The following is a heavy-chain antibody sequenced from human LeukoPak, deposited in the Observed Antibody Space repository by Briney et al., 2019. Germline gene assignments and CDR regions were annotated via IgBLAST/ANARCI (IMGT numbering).Heavy chain of an antibody. CDR2: IIWNSGNI. D-gene: IGHD3-10*01. CDR1: VFTFEDYS. Sequence: SLSLSSAASVFTFEDYSIHWVRQAPGKGLEWVSGIIWNSGNIGYADSVKGRFTISRDNSKNSLYMQMNSLRAEEPALYYCAKAHYYGSGSRVDNWGQGTVVTVSS. CDR3: AKAHYYGSGSRVDN. J-gene: IGHJ4*02. V-gene: IGHV3-9*01.